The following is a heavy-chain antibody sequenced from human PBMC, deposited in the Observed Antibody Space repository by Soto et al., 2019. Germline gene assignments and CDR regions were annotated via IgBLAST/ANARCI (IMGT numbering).Heavy chain of an antibody. CDR2: VSGSGDIT. V-gene: IGHV3-23*01. CDR3: ARQKGYTYGYPFDY. CDR1: GYTFSTHA. D-gene: IGHD5-18*01. Sequence: GSLRLSCGGSGYTFSTHAMSWVRQAPGKGLEWVSGVSGSGDITYYADSVRGRFTISRDNSKYTIYLQMNSLRAEDTALYYCARQKGYTYGYPFDYWGPGTLVTVSS. J-gene: IGHJ4*02.